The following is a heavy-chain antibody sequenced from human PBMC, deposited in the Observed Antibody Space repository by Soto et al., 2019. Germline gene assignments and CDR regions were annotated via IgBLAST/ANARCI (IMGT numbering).Heavy chain of an antibody. Sequence: QVQLVQSGAEVKKPGSSVKVSCKASRGTFSSYTISWVRQAPGQGLEWMGRIIPILGIANYAQKFQGRVTITADKSTSTAYMELSSLRSEDTAVYYYARDLYYDILTGPIYWGQGTLVTVSS. CDR2: IIPILGIA. CDR3: ARDLYYDILTGPIY. D-gene: IGHD3-9*01. CDR1: RGTFSSYT. J-gene: IGHJ4*02. V-gene: IGHV1-69*02.